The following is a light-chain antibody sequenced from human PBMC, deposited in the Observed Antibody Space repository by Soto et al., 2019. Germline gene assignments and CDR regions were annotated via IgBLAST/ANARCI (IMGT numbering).Light chain of an antibody. CDR3: QQYDNLPYT. J-gene: IGKJ2*01. Sequence: DIQMTQSPYSLSASVGDRVTITCQASQDISHSLSWYQQKPGKAPKLLICDASNLETGVPSRYSGHGSATYFSFTINNLQPEDVATYYCQQYDNLPYTFGQGTKLEIK. CDR2: DAS. V-gene: IGKV1-33*01. CDR1: QDISHS.